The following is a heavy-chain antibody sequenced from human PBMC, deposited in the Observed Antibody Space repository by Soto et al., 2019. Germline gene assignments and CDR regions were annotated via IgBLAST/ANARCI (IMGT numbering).Heavy chain of an antibody. D-gene: IGHD3-22*01. Sequence: QVQLQESGPGLVKPSQTLSLTCTVSGASISSGDFYWSWIRQPPGKGLEWIGYIYSSGNTYYNPSLKSRVTISVDTSNNQFSLKLNSVTAADTAVYYCARGGYYYEPSGPLDYWGQGTLVTVSS. J-gene: IGHJ4*02. V-gene: IGHV4-30-4*01. CDR1: GASISSGDFY. CDR3: ARGGYYYEPSGPLDY. CDR2: IYSSGNT.